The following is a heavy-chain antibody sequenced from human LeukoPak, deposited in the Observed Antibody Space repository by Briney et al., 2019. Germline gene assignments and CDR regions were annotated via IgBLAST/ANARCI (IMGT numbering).Heavy chain of an antibody. CDR2: IKQDGSQK. D-gene: IGHD4-17*01. CDR1: GFTFSSYW. J-gene: IGHJ4*02. Sequence: PGGSLRLSCAASGFTFSSYWMSWVRQAPGKGQEWVANIKQDGSQKYYVDSVKGRFTISRDNAKNSLYLQMNSLRAEDTAVYYCARGGTTVTPKNFDFWGQGTLVTVSS. CDR3: ARGGTTVTPKNFDF. V-gene: IGHV3-7*01.